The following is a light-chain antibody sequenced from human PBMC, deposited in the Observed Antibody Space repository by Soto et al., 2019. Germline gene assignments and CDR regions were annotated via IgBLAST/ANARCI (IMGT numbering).Light chain of an antibody. V-gene: IGKV4-1*01. J-gene: IGKJ2*03. CDR3: QQYYDAPYS. CDR1: QSVLSSSNNKNF. Sequence: DIVVTQSPDSQAVSLGERATINCKSSQSVLSSSNNKNFFAWYQHKPGQSPKLLIYWASTRHSGVPDRFSGSGSGTDFTLTISGLQAEDVAVYYCQQYYDAPYSFGQGTKLEI. CDR2: WAS.